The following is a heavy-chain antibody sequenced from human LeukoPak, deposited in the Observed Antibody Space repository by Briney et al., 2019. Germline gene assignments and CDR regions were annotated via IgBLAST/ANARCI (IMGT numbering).Heavy chain of an antibody. CDR3: ARARWTSTATTYYLDH. V-gene: IGHV1-3*01. D-gene: IGHD4-17*01. CDR1: GYTFTRYA. CDR2: IDAGNGKT. J-gene: IGHJ4*02. Sequence: ASVKVSCKASGYTFTRYAIHWERQAPGQRLEWMGWIDAGNGKTKYSQNFQGRVTITRDTSATTAYMDLSSLRSEDTAVYYCARARWTSTATTYYLDHWGQGTLVTVSS.